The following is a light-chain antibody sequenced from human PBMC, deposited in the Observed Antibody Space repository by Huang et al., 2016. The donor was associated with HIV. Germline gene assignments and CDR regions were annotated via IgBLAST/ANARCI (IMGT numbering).Light chain of an antibody. V-gene: IGKV3-11*01. J-gene: IGKJ4*01. Sequence: EIVLTQSPVTLSLSPGDRATLSCRASQGIGTYLAWYQQKSGQAPRLLIYDVSNRAAGVPARFSASGSETDFTLTIASLDPGDFAIYHCQQRSKWPLTFGGGTKVEMK. CDR2: DVS. CDR1: QGIGTY. CDR3: QQRSKWPLT.